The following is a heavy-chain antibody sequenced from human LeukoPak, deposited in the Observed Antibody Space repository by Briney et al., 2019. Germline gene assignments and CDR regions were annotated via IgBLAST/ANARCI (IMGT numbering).Heavy chain of an antibody. CDR1: GYSFTCYW. CDR2: IYHGDSDT. J-gene: IGHJ4*02. CDR3: ARRGEAMDPFDY. D-gene: IGHD5-18*01. V-gene: IGHV5-51*01. Sequence: GESLKISCKDSGYSFTCYWLCWVRPMPGKGLGWMGIIYHGDSDTRYSPSFQGQVTISADKSINTAYLQWSSLKASDTAIYYCARRGEAMDPFDYWGQGTLVTVSS.